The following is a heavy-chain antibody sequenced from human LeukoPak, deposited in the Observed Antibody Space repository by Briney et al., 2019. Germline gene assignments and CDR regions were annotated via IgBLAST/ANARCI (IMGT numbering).Heavy chain of an antibody. V-gene: IGHV3-48*03. J-gene: IGHJ3*02. CDR2: ISSSGSTI. CDR1: GFTFSSYE. Sequence: GGSLRLSCAASGFTFSSYEMNWVRQAPGKGLEWVSYISSSGSTIYYADSVKGRFTISRDNAKNSLYLQMNSLRAEDTAVYYCAKENYDFWSGYVIQAFDIWGQGTMVTVSS. D-gene: IGHD3-3*01. CDR3: AKENYDFWSGYVIQAFDI.